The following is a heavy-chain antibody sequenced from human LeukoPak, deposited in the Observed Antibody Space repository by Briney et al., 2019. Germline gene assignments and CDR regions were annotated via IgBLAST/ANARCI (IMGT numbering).Heavy chain of an antibody. Sequence: ASMKVSCQASGYTFTGYYIHWVQQAPAQGLEWMGCINPNSGATNFARQFQDRITMTRDTSINTAYMELSRLRSDDTAVYYCVRLDYDYVWGTYRPPEGFDYWGHGTLVTVSS. CDR1: GYTFTGYY. CDR2: INPNSGAT. D-gene: IGHD3-16*02. V-gene: IGHV1-2*02. J-gene: IGHJ4*01. CDR3: VRLDYDYVWGTYRPPEGFDY.